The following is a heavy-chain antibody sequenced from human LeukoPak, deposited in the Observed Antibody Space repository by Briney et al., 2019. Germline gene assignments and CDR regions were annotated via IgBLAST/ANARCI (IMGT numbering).Heavy chain of an antibody. Sequence: SETLSLTCSVSGGSISRSSYYWGWIRQPPGKGLEWIGSIYNSGSTYYNPSLKSRVTISVDTSKNQFSLKLSSVTAADTAVYYCATGFGNWFDPWGQGTLVTVSS. D-gene: IGHD3-3*01. J-gene: IGHJ5*02. CDR2: IYNSGST. CDR3: ATGFGNWFDP. V-gene: IGHV4-39*01. CDR1: GGSISRSSYY.